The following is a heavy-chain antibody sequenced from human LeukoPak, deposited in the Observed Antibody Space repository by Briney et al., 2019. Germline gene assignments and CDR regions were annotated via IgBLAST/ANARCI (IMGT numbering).Heavy chain of an antibody. CDR1: GFTVSSNY. Sequence: GGSLRLSCAAAGFTVSSNYMSWVRQAPGKGLEWVSVIYSGGSTYYADSVKGRFTISRDNSKNTLYLQMNSLRAEDTAVYYCARGPHGGSCSYWGQGTLVTVSS. D-gene: IGHD2-15*01. V-gene: IGHV3-66*02. CDR3: ARGPHGGSCSY. J-gene: IGHJ4*02. CDR2: IYSGGST.